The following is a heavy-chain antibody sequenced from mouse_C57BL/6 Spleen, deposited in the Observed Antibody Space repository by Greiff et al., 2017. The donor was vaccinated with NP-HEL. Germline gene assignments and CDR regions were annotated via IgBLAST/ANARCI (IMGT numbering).Heavy chain of an antibody. CDR3: ARLMVTTRLYAMDY. J-gene: IGHJ4*01. D-gene: IGHD2-2*01. CDR2: INPNNGGT. Sequence: VQLQQSGPELVKPGASVKIPCKASGYTFTDYNMDWVKQSHGKSLEWIGDINPNNGGTIYNQKFKGKATLTVDKSSSTAYMELRSLTSEDTAVYYCARLMVTTRLYAMDYWGQGTSVTVSS. V-gene: IGHV1-18*01. CDR1: GYTFTDYN.